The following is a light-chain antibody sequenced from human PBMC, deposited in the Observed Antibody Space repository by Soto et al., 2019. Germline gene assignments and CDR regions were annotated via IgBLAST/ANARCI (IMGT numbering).Light chain of an antibody. V-gene: IGKV1-9*01. J-gene: IGKJ5*01. CDR2: GAS. CDR1: QGISSY. Sequence: DIQLTQSPSFLSASVGDRVTITCRASQGISSYLAWYQQKPGKAPKLLIYGASTLQSGVPSRFSGSGSGTEFTLRISSLQPEDFATYYCQQLNSYLITFGQGTRLEIK. CDR3: QQLNSYLIT.